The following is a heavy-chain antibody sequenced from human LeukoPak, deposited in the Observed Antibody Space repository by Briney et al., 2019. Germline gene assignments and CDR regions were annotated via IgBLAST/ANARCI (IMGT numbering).Heavy chain of an antibody. CDR3: ARTSTGTTANDAFDI. V-gene: IGHV3-11*04. CDR2: ISSSGSTI. CDR1: GFTFSDYY. D-gene: IGHD1-7*01. Sequence: GGSLRLSCAASGFTFSDYYMSWIRQAPGKGLEWVSYISSSGSTIYYADSVKGRFTISRDNAKNSLYLQMNSLRAEDTAVYYCARTSTGTTANDAFDIWGQGTMVTVSS. J-gene: IGHJ3*02.